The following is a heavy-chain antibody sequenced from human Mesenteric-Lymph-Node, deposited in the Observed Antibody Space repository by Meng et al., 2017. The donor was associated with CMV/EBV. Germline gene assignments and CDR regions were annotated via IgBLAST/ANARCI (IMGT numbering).Heavy chain of an antibody. Sequence: GESLKISCAVSGFTFRSYWMSWVRQAPGKGLEWVANIKQDGSEKYYVDSVKGRFTISRDNARNSLFLQMNSLRAEDTALYYCARDCSSTDCYTAFDFWGRGTVVTVSS. CDR2: IKQDGSEK. J-gene: IGHJ3*01. CDR1: GFTFRSYW. CDR3: ARDCSSTDCYTAFDF. D-gene: IGHD2-2*02. V-gene: IGHV3-7*01.